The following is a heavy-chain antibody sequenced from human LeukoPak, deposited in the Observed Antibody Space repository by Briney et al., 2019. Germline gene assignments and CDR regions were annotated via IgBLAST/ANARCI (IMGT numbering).Heavy chain of an antibody. CDR1: GFTFDDYA. CDR3: ARLSAGY. J-gene: IGHJ4*02. Sequence: PGGSLRLSCAASGFTFDDYAMHWVRQAPGKGLEWVSGISWNSGSIGYADSVKGRFTISRDNAKNSLYLQMNSLRAEDTAVYYCARLSAGYWGQGTLVTVSS. CDR2: ISWNSGSI. V-gene: IGHV3-9*01. D-gene: IGHD6-19*01.